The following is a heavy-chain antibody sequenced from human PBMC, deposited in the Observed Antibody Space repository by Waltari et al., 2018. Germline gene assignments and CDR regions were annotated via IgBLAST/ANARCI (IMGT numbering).Heavy chain of an antibody. V-gene: IGHV3-30*01. D-gene: IGHD3-10*01. CDR1: GFTFSSYA. Sequence: QVQLVESGGGVVQPGRSLRLSCAASGFTFSSYAIPWVRQAPGKGLEWVAVISYDGSNKYYADSVKGRFTISRDNSKNTLYLQMNSLRAEDTAVYYCARVDEFGELRNWFDPWGQGTLVTVSS. J-gene: IGHJ5*02. CDR3: ARVDEFGELRNWFDP. CDR2: ISYDGSNK.